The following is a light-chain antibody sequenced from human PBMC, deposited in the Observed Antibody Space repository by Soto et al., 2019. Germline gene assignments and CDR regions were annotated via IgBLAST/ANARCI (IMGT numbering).Light chain of an antibody. Sequence: QSVLTQPPSAYGTPGQRVTLSCSGSNYNIGGNTVNWDQQLPGTAPKLLIYDNNHRPSGVPDRFSGYKSGTLASLAISGLQAEYEADYFCAAWDYSQHFVIFGEGTKLTVL. V-gene: IGLV1-44*01. CDR1: NYNIGGNT. CDR2: DNN. J-gene: IGLJ2*01. CDR3: AAWDYSQHFVI.